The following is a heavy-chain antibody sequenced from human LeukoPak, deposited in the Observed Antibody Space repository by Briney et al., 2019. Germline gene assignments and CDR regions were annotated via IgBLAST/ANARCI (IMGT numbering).Heavy chain of an antibody. J-gene: IGHJ4*02. CDR1: GFTFSSYA. V-gene: IGHV3-23*01. Sequence: QPGRSLRLPCAASGFTFSSYAMSWVRQAPGRGLEWVSAFSGSGGNTYYADSVKGRFTISRDNSKNTLYLQMNSLRAEDTAVYYCAKDLRGITAGLDCWGQGTLVTVSS. CDR2: FSGSGGNT. D-gene: IGHD6-13*01. CDR3: AKDLRGITAGLDC.